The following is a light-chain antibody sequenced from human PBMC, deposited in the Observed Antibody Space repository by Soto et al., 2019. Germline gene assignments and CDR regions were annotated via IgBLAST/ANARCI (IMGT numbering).Light chain of an antibody. CDR1: SSDVGGYNY. CDR3: SSYTTSNTPLYV. Sequence: QSVLTQPASVSGSPGQSITISCTGTSSDVGGYNYVSWYQQQPGKAPKLMIYDVSNRPSGVSNRFSGSQSGNTASLTISGLQAEDEANYYCSSYTTSNTPLYVFGTGTKLTVL. CDR2: DVS. V-gene: IGLV2-14*01. J-gene: IGLJ1*01.